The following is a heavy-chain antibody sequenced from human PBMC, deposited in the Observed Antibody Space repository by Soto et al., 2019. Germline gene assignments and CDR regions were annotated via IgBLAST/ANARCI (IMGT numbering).Heavy chain of an antibody. J-gene: IGHJ4*02. CDR2: VSGSGGST. V-gene: IGHV3-23*01. CDR1: GFTFSSYA. Sequence: VQLLESGGGLVQPGGFLRLSCAASGFTFSSYAMSWVRQAPGKGLEWVSAVSGSGGSTYYVDSVKGRFTISRDNSKNTLYLKMNSLRAEDTAVYYCAKDSLAIPEWGYDYWGQGTLVTVSS. D-gene: IGHD2-15*01. CDR3: AKDSLAIPEWGYDY.